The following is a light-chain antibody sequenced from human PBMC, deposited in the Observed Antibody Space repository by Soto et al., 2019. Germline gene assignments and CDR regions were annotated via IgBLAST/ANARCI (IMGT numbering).Light chain of an antibody. CDR2: DAS. CDR1: QSLFSY. J-gene: IGKJ3*01. Sequence: EIVLTQSPATLSLSPGERATLSCRASQSLFSYLAWFQQKPGQAPRLLIYDASNRATGIPARFSGSGSGTDFPLTISRLEPEDCAIYYCQQRRNLPWTFGPGTKVDIK. CDR3: QQRRNLPWT. V-gene: IGKV3-11*01.